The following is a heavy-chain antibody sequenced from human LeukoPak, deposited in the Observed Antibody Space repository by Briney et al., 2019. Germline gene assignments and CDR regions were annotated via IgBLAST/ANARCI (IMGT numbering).Heavy chain of an antibody. D-gene: IGHD3-16*02. CDR2: ISGSGGST. V-gene: IGHV3-23*01. Sequence: GGSLRLSCAASGFTFSSYAMSWVRQAPGKGLELVSAISGSGGSTYYADSVKGRFTISRDNSKNTLYLQMNSLRAEDTAVYYCAKSYVWGSYRDAFDIWGQGTMVTVSS. CDR3: AKSYVWGSYRDAFDI. J-gene: IGHJ3*02. CDR1: GFTFSSYA.